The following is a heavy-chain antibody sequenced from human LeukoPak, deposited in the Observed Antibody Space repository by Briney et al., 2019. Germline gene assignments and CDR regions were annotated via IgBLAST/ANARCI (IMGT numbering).Heavy chain of an antibody. CDR3: ARSPPQWLKPDY. J-gene: IGHJ4*02. V-gene: IGHV1-2*06. CDR2: INPNSGGT. CDR1: GYTFTGYY. Sequence: ASVKVSCKASGYTFTGYYMHWVRQAPGQGLEWMGRINPNSGGTNYAQKFQGRVTTTRDTSISTAYMELSRLRSDDTAVYYCARSPPQWLKPDYWGQGTLVTVSS. D-gene: IGHD6-19*01.